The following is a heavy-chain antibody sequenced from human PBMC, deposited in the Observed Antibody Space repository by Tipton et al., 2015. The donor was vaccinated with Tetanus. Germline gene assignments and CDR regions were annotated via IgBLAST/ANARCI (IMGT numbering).Heavy chain of an antibody. J-gene: IGHJ5*02. CDR2: IYYSGSS. V-gene: IGHV4-39*01. Sequence: TLSLTCNVSGASMSSSSYYWDWIRQPPGKGLEWIGSIYYSGSSYYNPSLESRVTISLDTSKNRFSLKVNSVTAADTAVYYCAFLPKHWLVPSFDPWGQGTLVTVSS. D-gene: IGHD6-19*01. CDR3: AFLPKHWLVPSFDP. CDR1: GASMSSSSYY.